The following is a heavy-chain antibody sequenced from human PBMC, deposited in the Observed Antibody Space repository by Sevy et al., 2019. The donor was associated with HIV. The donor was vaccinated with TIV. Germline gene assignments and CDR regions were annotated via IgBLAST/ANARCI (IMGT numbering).Heavy chain of an antibody. CDR1: GFTFSDYY. J-gene: IGHJ5*02. CDR2: IDRSGSTI. V-gene: IGHV3-11*01. D-gene: IGHD3-22*01. Sequence: GGSLRLSCAASGFTFSDYYMSWIRQAPGKGREWVSYIDRSGSTINYEDSVKGRFTISRDNAKKSVYLQINSLRAEDTAVYYCARENTMIEEPGWFDPWGQGTLVTVSS. CDR3: ARENTMIEEPGWFDP.